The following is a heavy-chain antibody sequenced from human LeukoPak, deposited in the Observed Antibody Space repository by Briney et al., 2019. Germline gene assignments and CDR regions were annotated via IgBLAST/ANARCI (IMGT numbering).Heavy chain of an antibody. V-gene: IGHV3-23*01. D-gene: IGHD5-12*01. CDR3: AKVVGGSGYDSFDY. CDR2: VASGGTP. CDR1: GFTFTNYA. J-gene: IGHJ4*02. Sequence: PGGPLRLSCVASGFTFTNYAMSWVRQTPGKGLEWVSAVASGGTPVYADSVKGRFTISRDNSKNTLYLQMNSLRAEDTAVYYCAKVVGGSGYDSFDYWGQGTLVTVSS.